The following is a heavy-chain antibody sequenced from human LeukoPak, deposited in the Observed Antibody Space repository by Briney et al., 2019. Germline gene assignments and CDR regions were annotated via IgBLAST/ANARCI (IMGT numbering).Heavy chain of an antibody. Sequence: ASVKVSCKACGYTFTSYGISWVRQAPGQGLEWMGWISAYNGNTNYAQKPQGRVTMTTDTSTSTAYMKLRSLRSDDTAVYYCARARIGDSSGYYGWGQGTLVTVSS. CDR1: GYTFTSYG. CDR3: ARARIGDSSGYYG. CDR2: ISAYNGNT. V-gene: IGHV1-18*01. D-gene: IGHD3-22*01. J-gene: IGHJ4*02.